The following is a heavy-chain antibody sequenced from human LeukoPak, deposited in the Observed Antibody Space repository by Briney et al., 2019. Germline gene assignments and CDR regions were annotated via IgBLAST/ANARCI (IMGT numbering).Heavy chain of an antibody. Sequence: ASVKVSCKASGYTFTSYDINWVRQATGQGLEWMGWMNPNSGNTGYARKFQGRVTMTRNTSISTAYMELSSLRSEDTAVYYCALMALNGGKGIDYWGQGTLVTVSS. CDR2: MNPNSGNT. V-gene: IGHV1-8*01. CDR3: ALMALNGGKGIDY. CDR1: GYTFTSYD. J-gene: IGHJ4*02. D-gene: IGHD5-24*01.